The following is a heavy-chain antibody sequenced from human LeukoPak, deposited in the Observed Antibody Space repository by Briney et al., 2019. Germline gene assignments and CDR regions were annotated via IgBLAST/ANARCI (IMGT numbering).Heavy chain of an antibody. CDR2: INTNTGNP. Sequence: GASVKVSCKASGCTFTSYAMNWVRQAPGQGLEWMGWINTNTGNPTYAQGFTGRFVFSLDTSVSTAYLQISSLKAEDTAVYYCARAGPLLWFGDNWFDPWGQGTLVTVSS. J-gene: IGHJ5*02. D-gene: IGHD3-10*01. CDR3: ARAGPLLWFGDNWFDP. CDR1: GCTFTSYA. V-gene: IGHV7-4-1*02.